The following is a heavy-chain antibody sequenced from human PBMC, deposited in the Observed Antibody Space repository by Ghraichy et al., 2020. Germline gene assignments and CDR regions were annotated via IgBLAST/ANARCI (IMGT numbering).Heavy chain of an antibody. CDR2: IDPNSGGT. Sequence: ASVKVSCKASGYTFTVYYMHWVRQSPGQGLEWMGWIDPNSGGTKFAEKFQGRVTMTRDTSVTTVHMDLSRLTFDDTAVYYCTVGVAAKFDNWGQGTLVTVSS. V-gene: IGHV1-2*02. CDR3: TVGVAAKFDN. J-gene: IGHJ4*02. D-gene: IGHD3-3*01. CDR1: GYTFTVYY.